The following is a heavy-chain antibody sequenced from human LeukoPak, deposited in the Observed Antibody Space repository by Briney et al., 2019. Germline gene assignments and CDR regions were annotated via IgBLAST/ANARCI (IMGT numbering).Heavy chain of an antibody. J-gene: IGHJ5*02. Sequence: ASVKVSYKASGYTFTDYYMHWVRQAPGQGLEWMGWINPNSGGTNYAQKFQGWVTMTRDTSISTAYMELSRLRSDDTAVYYCASSSSWDSAWFDPWGQGTLVTVSS. CDR3: ASSSSWDSAWFDP. D-gene: IGHD6-13*01. CDR2: INPNSGGT. V-gene: IGHV1-2*04. CDR1: GYTFTDYY.